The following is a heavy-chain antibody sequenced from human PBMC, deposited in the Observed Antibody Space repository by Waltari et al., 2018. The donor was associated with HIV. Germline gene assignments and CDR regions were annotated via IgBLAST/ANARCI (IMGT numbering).Heavy chain of an antibody. J-gene: IGHJ5*02. D-gene: IGHD3-22*01. CDR3: AREGGYYDSSGYPWFDP. CDR2: MNPNSGNT. Sequence: QGQLVQSGAEAKKPGASVRVPCTASGYTLTSYELNWASEAPGVGLEWMGWMNPNSGNTGYAQKFQGRGTMTRNTSISTAYMELSSLRSEDTAVYYCAREGGYYDSSGYPWFDPWGQGTLVTVSS. V-gene: IGHV1-8*02. CDR1: GYTLTSYE.